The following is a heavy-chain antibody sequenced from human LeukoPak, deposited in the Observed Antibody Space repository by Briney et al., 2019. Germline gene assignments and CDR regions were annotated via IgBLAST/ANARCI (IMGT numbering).Heavy chain of an antibody. CDR2: INPSGGST. CDR3: ARSITGTPLGNYYYYMDV. D-gene: IGHD1-7*01. J-gene: IGHJ6*03. CDR1: GYTFTSYY. Sequence: GASVKVSCKASGYTFTSYYMHWVRQAPGQGLEWMGIINPSGGSTSYAQKFQGRDTMTRDMSTSTVYMELSSLRSEDTAVYYCARSITGTPLGNYYYYMDVWGKGTTVTVSS. V-gene: IGHV1-46*01.